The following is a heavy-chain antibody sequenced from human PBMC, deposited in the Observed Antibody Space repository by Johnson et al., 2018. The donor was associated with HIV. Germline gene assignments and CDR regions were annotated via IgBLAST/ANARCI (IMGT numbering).Heavy chain of an antibody. Sequence: VQLVESGGGVVRPGGSLRLSGAASGFTFSSSWMLWVCQVPGKGREGVAAIRWAEGKKYYVDLVKAGWTISRTNAKNSLYRQVNSQRGEDMTGYYWVCRDGGSYVTDIWGKGRMVTVSS. CDR3: VCRDGGSYVTDI. J-gene: IGHJ3*02. D-gene: IGHD5-24*01. CDR1: GFTFSSSW. CDR2: IRWAEGKK. V-gene: IGHV3-52*01.